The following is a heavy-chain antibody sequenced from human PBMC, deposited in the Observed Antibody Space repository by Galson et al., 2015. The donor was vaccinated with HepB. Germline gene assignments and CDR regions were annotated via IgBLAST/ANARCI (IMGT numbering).Heavy chain of an antibody. CDR2: INHSGST. J-gene: IGHJ4*02. V-gene: IGHV4-34*01. D-gene: IGHD2-15*01. CDR3: ARAYCSSGSCYSFFPSSAPPYFDY. CDR1: GGSFSTYY. Sequence: ETLSLTCAVYGGSFSTYYWTWIRQPPGKGLEWIGEINHSGSTNYNPSLKSRVTISVDTSKNQFSLKLNSVTAADTAVYYCARAYCSSGSCYSFFPSSAPPYFDYWGQGTLVTVSS.